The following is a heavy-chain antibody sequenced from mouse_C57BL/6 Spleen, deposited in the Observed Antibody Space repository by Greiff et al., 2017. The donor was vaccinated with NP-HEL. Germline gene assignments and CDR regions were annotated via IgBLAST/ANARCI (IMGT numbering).Heavy chain of an antibody. D-gene: IGHD2-3*01. J-gene: IGHJ3*01. CDR2: IHPNSGST. Sequence: VQLQQPGAELVKPGASVKLSCKASGYTFTSYWMHWVKQRPGQGLEWIGMIHPNSGSTNYNEKFKSKATLTVDKSSSTAYMQLSSLTSEDSAVYYCARFYDGYTAWFADWGQGTLVTVSA. CDR1: GYTFTSYW. CDR3: ARFYDGYTAWFAD. V-gene: IGHV1-64*01.